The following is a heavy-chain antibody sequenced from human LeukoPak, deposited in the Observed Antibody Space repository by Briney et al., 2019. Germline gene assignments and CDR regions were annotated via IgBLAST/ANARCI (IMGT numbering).Heavy chain of an antibody. D-gene: IGHD5-24*01. CDR3: ARGSRLGDGYNWQLGY. J-gene: IGHJ4*02. CDR1: GYTFTGYY. V-gene: IGHV1-2*02. CDR2: INPNSGGT. Sequence: APVKVSCKASGYTFTGYYMHWVRQSPGQGLEWMGWINPNSGGTNYAQKYQGRVTMTRDTSISTAYMELSRLRSDDTAVYYCARGSRLGDGYNWQLGYWGQETRVTVSS.